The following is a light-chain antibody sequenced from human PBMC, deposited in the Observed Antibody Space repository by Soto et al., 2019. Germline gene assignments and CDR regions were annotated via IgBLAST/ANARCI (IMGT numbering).Light chain of an antibody. J-gene: IGKJ1*01. Sequence: DIQMTQSPSSLSEFVGDRVTITCRASQSISIYLNWYQQRPGKAPKLLIYAASTLQSGVPSRFSGSGSGTDITLTISSLQPEDFATYYCQQSYNTPRTFGQGTKVDIK. CDR2: AAS. CDR3: QQSYNTPRT. CDR1: QSISIY. V-gene: IGKV1-39*01.